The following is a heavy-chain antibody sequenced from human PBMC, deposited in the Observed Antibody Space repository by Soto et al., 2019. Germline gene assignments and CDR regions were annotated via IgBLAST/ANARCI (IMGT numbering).Heavy chain of an antibody. Sequence: PGGSLRLSCAASGFTFSSYAMSWVRQAPGKGLEWVTLISYDGSDKYYADSVKGRFTISRDNSKNTLYLQMHSLRTEDTAVYYCASDYGANSDLDYWGQGTLVTVSS. V-gene: IGHV3-30*04. CDR1: GFTFSSYA. CDR2: ISYDGSDK. CDR3: ASDYGANSDLDY. J-gene: IGHJ4*02. D-gene: IGHD4-17*01.